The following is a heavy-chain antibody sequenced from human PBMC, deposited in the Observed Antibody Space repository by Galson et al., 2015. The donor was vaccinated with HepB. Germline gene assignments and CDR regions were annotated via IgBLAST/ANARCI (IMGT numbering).Heavy chain of an antibody. CDR1: GFTFTTYA. D-gene: IGHD3-22*01. J-gene: IGHJ1*01. Sequence: SLRLSCAVSGFTFTTYAMHWVRQAPGKGLEWVAVISYDGSNKYYADSVKGRFTISRDNAKNSLYLQMNSLRAEDTAVYYCARADDSSFGGTEYFQHWGQGTLVTVSS. CDR2: ISYDGSNK. V-gene: IGHV3-30-3*01. CDR3: ARADDSSFGGTEYFQH.